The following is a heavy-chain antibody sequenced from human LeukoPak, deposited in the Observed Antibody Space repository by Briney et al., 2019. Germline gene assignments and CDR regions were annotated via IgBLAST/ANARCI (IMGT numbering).Heavy chain of an antibody. Sequence: GGSLRLSCTASGFTFGDYAMSWFRQAPGKGLEWVGFIRSKAYGGTTEYAASVKGRFTISRDDSKSIAYLQMNSLKTEDTAVYYCTRDFLAYYYGSGSYPYYFDYWGQGTLVTVSS. V-gene: IGHV3-49*03. CDR1: GFTFGDYA. CDR3: TRDFLAYYYGSGSYPYYFDY. CDR2: IRSKAYGGTT. J-gene: IGHJ4*02. D-gene: IGHD3-10*01.